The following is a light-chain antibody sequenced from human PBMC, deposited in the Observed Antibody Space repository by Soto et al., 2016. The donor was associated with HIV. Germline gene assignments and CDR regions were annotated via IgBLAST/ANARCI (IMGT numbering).Light chain of an antibody. J-gene: IGLJ3*02. CDR2: KNT. CDR3: YSAADNNRV. CDR1: LPAKKF. V-gene: IGLV3-27*01. Sequence: SYELTQPSAVSVSPGQTARITCSGDLPAKKFARWFQQKPGQAPVLVIYKNTERPSGIPERFSGSSSGTTVTLIISGAQVADEADYYCYSAADNNRVFGGGTKLTVL.